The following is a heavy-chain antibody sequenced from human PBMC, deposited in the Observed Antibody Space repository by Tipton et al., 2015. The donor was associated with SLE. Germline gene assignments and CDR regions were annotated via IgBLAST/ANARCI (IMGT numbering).Heavy chain of an antibody. J-gene: IGHJ4*02. CDR2: FYYDGST. CDR1: GGSISGSY. V-gene: IGHV4-59*08. CDR3: ARQRSRFCSGGSCYGPSYFDY. D-gene: IGHD2-15*01. Sequence: LRLSCTFSGGSISGSYWSYIRQPPGRGLEWIGYFYYDGSTTYNPSFKSRLTMSLDTSKNQFSLKLSSVTAADTAVHYCARQRSRFCSGGSCYGPSYFDYWGQGTLVTVSS.